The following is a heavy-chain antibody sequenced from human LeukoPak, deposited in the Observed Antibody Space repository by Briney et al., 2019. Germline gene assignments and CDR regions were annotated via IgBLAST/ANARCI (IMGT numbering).Heavy chain of an antibody. D-gene: IGHD2-2*01. CDR1: GDSISSYY. V-gene: IGHV4-4*09. CDR2: IYTSGGT. Sequence: TASETLSLTCTVSGDSISSYYWSWIRQSPGKGLEWIGYIYTSGGTTYNPSLKSRVAISVDTSKNQFSLNLNSVTAADTAVYYCARPGSTRYWYFDPWGRGTLVTVSS. J-gene: IGHJ2*01. CDR3: ARPGSTRYWYFDP.